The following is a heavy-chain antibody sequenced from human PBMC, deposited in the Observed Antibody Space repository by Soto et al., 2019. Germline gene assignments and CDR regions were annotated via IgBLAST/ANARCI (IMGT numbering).Heavy chain of an antibody. J-gene: IGHJ6*02. CDR3: ARDLGTTMVRGVIMYYYYYGMDV. Sequence: GGSLRLSCAASGFTFSSYWMSWVRQAPGKGLEWVANIKQGGSEKYYVDSVKGRFTISRDNAKNSLYLQMNSLRAEDTAVYYCARDLGTTMVRGVIMYYYYYGMDVWGQGTTVTVSS. D-gene: IGHD3-10*01. V-gene: IGHV3-7*01. CDR1: GFTFSSYW. CDR2: IKQGGSEK.